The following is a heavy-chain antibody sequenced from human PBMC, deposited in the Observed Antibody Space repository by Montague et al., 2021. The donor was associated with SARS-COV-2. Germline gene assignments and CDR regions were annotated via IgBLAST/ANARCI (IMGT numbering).Heavy chain of an antibody. D-gene: IGHD3-16*01. V-gene: IGHV4-34*01. CDR1: GGSFTDFY. Sequence: SETLSLTCAVYGGSFTDFYWTWIRQPPGKGLEWIGESNDRGSSNCNPSLKNRVTISVDKSTNQISLKLTSVTAADTATYYCARGQVTVFAIIIAFSAAGAMDVWGQGTTVTVS. J-gene: IGHJ6*02. CDR2: SNDRGSS. CDR3: ARGQVTVFAIIIAFSAAGAMDV.